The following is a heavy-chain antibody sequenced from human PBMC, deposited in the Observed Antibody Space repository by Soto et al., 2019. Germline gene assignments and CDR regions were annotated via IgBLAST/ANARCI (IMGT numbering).Heavy chain of an antibody. D-gene: IGHD3-9*01. V-gene: IGHV3-11*03. CDR2: ISSSSSYT. J-gene: IGHJ4*02. CDR1: GFTFSDYY. Sequence: PGGSLRLSCAASGFTFSDYYMSWIRQAPGKGLEWVSDISSSSSYTNYADSVKGRFTISRDNAKNSLYLQMNSLRAEDTAVYYCARLYYDILTGYYILDYRGQGTLVTVSS. CDR3: ARLYYDILTGYYILDY.